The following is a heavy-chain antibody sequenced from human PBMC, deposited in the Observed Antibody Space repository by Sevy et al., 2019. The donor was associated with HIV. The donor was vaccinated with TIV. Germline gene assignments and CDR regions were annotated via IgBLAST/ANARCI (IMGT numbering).Heavy chain of an antibody. J-gene: IGHJ6*02. V-gene: IGHV3-9*01. D-gene: IGHD6-13*01. CDR3: AKDTQYSSSSHLYYYGMDV. Sequence: GGSLRLSCAASGFTFDDYAMHWVRQAPGKGLEGVSGISWHSGSIGYADSVKGRFTISRDNAKNSLYLQMNSLRAEDTALYYCAKDTQYSSSSHLYYYGMDVWGQGTTVTVSS. CDR1: GFTFDDYA. CDR2: ISWHSGSI.